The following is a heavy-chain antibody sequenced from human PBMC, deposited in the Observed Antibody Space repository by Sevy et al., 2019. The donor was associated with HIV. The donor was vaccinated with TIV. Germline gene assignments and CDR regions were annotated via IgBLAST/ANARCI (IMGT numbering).Heavy chain of an antibody. CDR1: GKSLTRLS. J-gene: IGHJ4*02. V-gene: IGHV1-24*01. Sequence: ASVKVSCKVSGKSLTRLSTHWVRQAPGKGLEWMGSFDPEDGERIYAHKFQGRVTMSEDTSTDTASMDLSSLRSDDTAVYYCARVRYDSSIYYFDYWGQGTLVTVSS. CDR3: ARVRYDSSIYYFDY. CDR2: FDPEDGER. D-gene: IGHD3-3*02.